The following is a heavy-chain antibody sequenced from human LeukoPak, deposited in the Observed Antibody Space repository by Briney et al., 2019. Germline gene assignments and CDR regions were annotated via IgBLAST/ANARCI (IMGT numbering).Heavy chain of an antibody. J-gene: IGHJ4*02. CDR2: ISYDGSNE. Sequence: RRSLRLSCAASGFTFSSYAMHWVRQAPGKGLEWVAVISYDGSNEYYAGSVKGRFTISRDNSKNTLYLQMNSLRAEDTAVYYCARDRVVVAGTGEADYWGQGSLVTVSS. CDR3: ARDRVVVAGTGEADY. D-gene: IGHD6-19*01. V-gene: IGHV3-30-3*01. CDR1: GFTFSSYA.